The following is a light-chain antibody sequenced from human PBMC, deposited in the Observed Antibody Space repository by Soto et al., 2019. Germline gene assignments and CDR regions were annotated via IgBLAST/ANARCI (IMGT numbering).Light chain of an antibody. J-gene: IGKJ1*01. V-gene: IGKV1-17*03. CDR3: LQHNSYPRT. Sequence: DIQMTQSPSAMSASAGDRVTITCRASQGIGNYLAWFQQKPGKVPKRLIYGASNLQSGVPSRFSGSGSGTEFTLTISSLQPEDFVTYYCLQHNSYPRTFXQGTKVDIK. CDR1: QGIGNY. CDR2: GAS.